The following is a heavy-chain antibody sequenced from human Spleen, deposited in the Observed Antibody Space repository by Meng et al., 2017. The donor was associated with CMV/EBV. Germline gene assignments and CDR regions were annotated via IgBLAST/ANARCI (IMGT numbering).Heavy chain of an antibody. J-gene: IGHJ6*02. Sequence: ASVKVSCKASGYRFTDHYFHWVRQAPGQGLEWMGWINPNSGGTTYAQKFQGRVTMTGDTSITTAYMELSRLRSDDMAVYYCARVKRYCTGGSCSSTGYYGMDVWGQGTTVTVSS. CDR3: ARVKRYCTGGSCSSTGYYGMDV. V-gene: IGHV1-2*02. CDR1: GYRFTDHY. D-gene: IGHD2-15*01. CDR2: INPNSGGT.